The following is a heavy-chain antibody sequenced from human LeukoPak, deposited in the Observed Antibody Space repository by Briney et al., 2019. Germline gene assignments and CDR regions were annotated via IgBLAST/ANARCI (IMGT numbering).Heavy chain of an antibody. CDR1: GFSLDTHGVG. J-gene: IGHJ4*02. Sequence: SDPTLVKPTQTLTLTCTFSGFSLDTHGVGVGWIRQAPGKPLEWLALIYWDDDKRYSPSLKSRLAITKDSSKNQVVLTMTNMDPGDTATYYCAHRQRQLGLYCFAFWGQGTLVTVSS. CDR2: IYWDDDK. CDR3: AHRQRQLGLYCFAF. V-gene: IGHV2-5*02. D-gene: IGHD6-25*01.